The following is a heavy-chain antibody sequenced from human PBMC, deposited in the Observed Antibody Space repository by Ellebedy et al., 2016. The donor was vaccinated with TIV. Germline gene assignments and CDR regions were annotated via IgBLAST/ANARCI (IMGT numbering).Heavy chain of an antibody. J-gene: IGHJ4*02. V-gene: IGHV4-31*03. Sequence: SETLSLXXTVSGGSVSSGIYYWTWIRQHPGQGLEWIAYMDYRGNGNQNPSLKTRVSISVDTSKNRFSLELTSVTAADTALYYCARLPRGSSFGYFDYWGQGILVTVSS. CDR1: GGSVSSGIYY. CDR3: ARLPRGSSFGYFDY. D-gene: IGHD5-18*01. CDR2: MDYRGNG.